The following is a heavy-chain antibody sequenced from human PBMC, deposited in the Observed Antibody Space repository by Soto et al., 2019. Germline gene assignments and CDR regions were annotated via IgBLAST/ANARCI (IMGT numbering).Heavy chain of an antibody. CDR3: ARDLTGPAAFTHYYGMDV. D-gene: IGHD2-2*01. V-gene: IGHV1-18*01. Sequence: QVQLVQSGAEVKKPVASVKVSCKASGYTFTSYGISWVRQAPGQGLEWMGWISAYNGNTNYAQKLQGRVTMTTDTATSTAYMELRSLRSDDTAVYYCARDLTGPAAFTHYYGMDVWGQGTTVTVSS. J-gene: IGHJ6*02. CDR1: GYTFTSYG. CDR2: ISAYNGNT.